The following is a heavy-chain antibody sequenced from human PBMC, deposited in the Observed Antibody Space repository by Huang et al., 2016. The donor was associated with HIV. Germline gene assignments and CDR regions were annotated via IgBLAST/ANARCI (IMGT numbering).Heavy chain of an antibody. D-gene: IGHD5-12*01. CDR2: ILPNNGGT. J-gene: IGHJ3*01. Sequence: QVQLVQSGAEVKKPGASVKVSCEASGYPFTTYYIHWVRQAPGQGLEGMGWILPNNGGTKYARDFQGRVTMTRDTSISTAYLELSGLRSDDTAMYFCVRRYDYNAFDVWGQGTMVIVSS. CDR3: VRRYDYNAFDV. CDR1: GYPFTTYY. V-gene: IGHV1-2*02.